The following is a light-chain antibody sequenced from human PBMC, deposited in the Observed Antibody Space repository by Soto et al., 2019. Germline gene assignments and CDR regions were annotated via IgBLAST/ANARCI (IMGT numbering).Light chain of an antibody. J-gene: IGLJ1*01. V-gene: IGLV2-14*01. CDR2: EVS. CDR1: SEDVGAHNF. CDR3: NSYTNTAARV. Sequence: QSVLTQPASVSGSPGQSITISCTGTSEDVGAHNFVSWYQQHPGKAPKVLIYEVSIRPSGVSYRFSASKSGNTAYLTISGLQPEDEADYYCNSYTNTAARVFGNGTKVTVL.